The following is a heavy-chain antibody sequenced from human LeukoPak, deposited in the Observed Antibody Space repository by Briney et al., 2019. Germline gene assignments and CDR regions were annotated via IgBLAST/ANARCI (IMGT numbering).Heavy chain of an antibody. J-gene: IGHJ4*02. CDR1: GFTFSDYY. D-gene: IGHD6-13*01. CDR3: ASLSYSSRTWDY. CDR2: ISSSGNTI. Sequence: PGGSLRLSCATSGFTFSDYYMNWIRHSPEKGLEWVSFISSSGNTIYYTESVKCRFTISRDNAKNSLYLQMNNLRAQYTAVYYCASLSYSSRTWDYWGQGTLVTVSS. V-gene: IGHV3-11*04.